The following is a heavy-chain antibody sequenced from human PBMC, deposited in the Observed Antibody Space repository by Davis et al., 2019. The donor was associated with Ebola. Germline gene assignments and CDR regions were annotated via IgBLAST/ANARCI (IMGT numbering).Heavy chain of an antibody. V-gene: IGHV3-23*01. D-gene: IGHD3-22*01. CDR1: GFTFSSYA. J-gene: IGHJ4*02. CDR2: ISGSGDST. Sequence: GESLKISCAASGFTFSSYAMSWVRQAPGKGLEWVSAISGSGDSTYYADSVKGRFTISRDNSKNTLYLQMNSLRAEDTAVYYCAKDGGITMIVVVITYYFDYWGQGTLVTVSS. CDR3: AKDGGITMIVVVITYYFDY.